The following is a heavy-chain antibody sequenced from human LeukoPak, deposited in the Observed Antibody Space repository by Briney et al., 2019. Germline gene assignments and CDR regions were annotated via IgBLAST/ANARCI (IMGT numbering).Heavy chain of an antibody. J-gene: IGHJ4*02. V-gene: IGHV4-59*01. CDR1: GGSISTYY. CDR2: IYHSGST. CDR3: ARDQNEYYYDSSGYSL. D-gene: IGHD3-22*01. Sequence: KSSETLSLTCIVSGGSISTYYWNCIRQPPGKGLEWIGYIYHSGSTNYNPSLKSRVTISVDTSKNQFSLKLSSVTAADTAVYYCARDQNEYYYDSSGYSLWGQGTLVTISS.